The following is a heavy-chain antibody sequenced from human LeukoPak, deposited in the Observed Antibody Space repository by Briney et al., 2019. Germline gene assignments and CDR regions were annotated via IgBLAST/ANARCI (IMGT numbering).Heavy chain of an antibody. CDR2: ISAYNGNT. CDR3: ARRSRYGQYYYMDV. Sequence: GASVKVSCKASGYTFTSYGISWVRQAPGQGLEWMGWISAYNGNTNYAQKLQGRVTMTTDTSTSTAYMGLRSLRSDDTAVNYCARRSRYGQYYYMDVWGKGTTVTVSS. D-gene: IGHD4-17*01. CDR1: GYTFTSYG. J-gene: IGHJ6*03. V-gene: IGHV1-18*01.